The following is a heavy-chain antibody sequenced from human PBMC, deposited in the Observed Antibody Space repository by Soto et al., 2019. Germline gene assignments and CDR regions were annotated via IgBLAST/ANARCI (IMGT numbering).Heavy chain of an antibody. V-gene: IGHV1-8*01. CDR3: ARAVYGILTGPDVFEI. J-gene: IGHJ3*02. D-gene: IGHD3-9*01. Sequence: ASVKVSCKASGYTFTSYDINWVRQATGQGLEWMGWMNPNSGNTGYAQKFQGRVTMTRNTSISTAYMELSSLRSEDTAVYYCARAVYGILTGPDVFEIWRQGIMVTVPS. CDR2: MNPNSGNT. CDR1: GYTFTSYD.